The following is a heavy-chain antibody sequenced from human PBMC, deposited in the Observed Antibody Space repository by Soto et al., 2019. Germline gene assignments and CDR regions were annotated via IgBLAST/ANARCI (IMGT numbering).Heavy chain of an antibody. CDR2: INWNSGSI. V-gene: IGHV3-9*01. Sequence: EVQLVESGGGLVQPGRSLRLSCAASGFTFDDYAMHWVRQVPGKGLEWVSGINWNSGSIGYGDSVKGRFAISRDNAKNSLDLQMNSLSAEDTAFYYWVKDESINWYSGHFRHWGQGTLVTVSS. J-gene: IGHJ1*01. CDR1: GFTFDDYA. D-gene: IGHD6-13*01. CDR3: VKDESINWYSGHFRH.